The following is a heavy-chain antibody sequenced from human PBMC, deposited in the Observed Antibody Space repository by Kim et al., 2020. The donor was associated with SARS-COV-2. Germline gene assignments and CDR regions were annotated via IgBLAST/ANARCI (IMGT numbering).Heavy chain of an antibody. V-gene: IGHV3-30-3*01. CDR2: ISYDGSNK. D-gene: IGHD3-10*01. J-gene: IGHJ4*02. Sequence: GGSLRLSCAASGFTFSSYAMHWVRQAPGKGLEWVAVISYDGSNKYYADSVKGRFTISRDNSKNTLYLQMNSLRAEDTAVYYCARDLTMVRGVILDYWGQGTLVTASS. CDR3: ARDLTMVRGVILDY. CDR1: GFTFSSYA.